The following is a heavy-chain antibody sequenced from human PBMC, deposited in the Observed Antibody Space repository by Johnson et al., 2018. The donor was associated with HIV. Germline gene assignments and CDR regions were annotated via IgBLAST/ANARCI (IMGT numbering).Heavy chain of an antibody. V-gene: IGHV3-11*04. CDR3: ARDHRAYCGGDCYSDAFDI. CDR1: GFTFDDYA. J-gene: IGHJ3*02. D-gene: IGHD2-21*02. Sequence: QMLLVESGGGVVRPGGSLRLSCGVSGFTFDDYAMSWIRQAPGKGLEWVSYISSSGSTIYYADSVKGRFTISRDNAKNSLYLQMNSLRAEDTAVYCCARDHRAYCGGDCYSDAFDIWGQGTMVTVPS. CDR2: ISSSGSTI.